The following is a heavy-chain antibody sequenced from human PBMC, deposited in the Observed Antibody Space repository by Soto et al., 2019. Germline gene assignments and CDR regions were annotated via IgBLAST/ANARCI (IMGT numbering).Heavy chain of an antibody. J-gene: IGHJ4*02. CDR1: GYTFTTLG. V-gene: IGHV1-18*01. CDR2: ISAYSGNT. Sequence: ASVKVSFKASGYTFTTLGIGWVRQAPGQGLAWMGWISAYSGNTEYPEKLQGRVTMTIDTSTSTTYMELRSLRSDDTAVYYCARAFCNGGNCYNDYWGQGALVNVSS. CDR3: ARAFCNGGNCYNDY. D-gene: IGHD2-21*01.